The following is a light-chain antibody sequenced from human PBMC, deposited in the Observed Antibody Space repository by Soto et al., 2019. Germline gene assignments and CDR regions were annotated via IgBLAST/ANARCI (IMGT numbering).Light chain of an antibody. CDR1: SSDVGGYNY. CDR3: SSYTGTNSWV. V-gene: IGLV2-14*01. J-gene: IGLJ3*02. Sequence: QSALTQSASVSGSPGQSITISCTGTSSDVGGYNYVSCYQQHPGKAPKLIIYDVSNRPSGVSTRFSGSKSGNTASLTISGLQAEDEADYSCSSYTGTNSWVFGGGTKLTV. CDR2: DVS.